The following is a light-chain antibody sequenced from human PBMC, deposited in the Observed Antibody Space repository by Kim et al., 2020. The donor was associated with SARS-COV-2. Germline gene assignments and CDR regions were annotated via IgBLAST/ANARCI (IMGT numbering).Light chain of an antibody. CDR3: QQRSNWPLT. Sequence: EIVLTQSPATLSLSPGEGATLSCRASQSVDRYLAWYQQKPGQAPRLLIYDASNRATGIPARFSGTGSGTDFSLTISSLEAEDFAVYYCQQRSNWPLTFGGGTKVDIK. V-gene: IGKV3-11*01. CDR1: QSVDRY. J-gene: IGKJ4*01. CDR2: DAS.